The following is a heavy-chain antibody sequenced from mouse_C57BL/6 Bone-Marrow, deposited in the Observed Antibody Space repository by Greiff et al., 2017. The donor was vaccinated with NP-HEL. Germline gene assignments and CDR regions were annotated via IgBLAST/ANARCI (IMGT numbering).Heavy chain of an antibody. V-gene: IGHV1-61*01. CDR1: GYTFTSYW. CDR2: IYPSDSET. Sequence: QVQLQQPGAELVRPGSSVKLSCKASGYTFTSYWMDWVKQRPGQGLEWIGHIYPSDSETHYNQKFKDKATVTVDKSSSTAYMQLSSLTSEDSAVYYCARGITTVVARVYWGQGTLVTVSA. CDR3: ARGITTVVARVY. J-gene: IGHJ3*01. D-gene: IGHD1-1*01.